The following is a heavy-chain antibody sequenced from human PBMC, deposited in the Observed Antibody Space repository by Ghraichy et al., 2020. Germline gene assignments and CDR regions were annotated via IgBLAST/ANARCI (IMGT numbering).Heavy chain of an antibody. CDR2: ISSSGSTI. D-gene: IGHD6-6*01. CDR3: AREVRGQLVFPYYYGMDV. V-gene: IGHV3-11*01. CDR1: GFTFSDYY. J-gene: IGHJ6*02. Sequence: GGSLRLSCAASGFTFSDYYMSWIRQAPGKGLEWVSYISSSGSTIYYADSVKGRFTISRDNAKNSLYLQMNSLRAEDTAVYYCAREVRGQLVFPYYYGMDVWGQGTTVTVSS.